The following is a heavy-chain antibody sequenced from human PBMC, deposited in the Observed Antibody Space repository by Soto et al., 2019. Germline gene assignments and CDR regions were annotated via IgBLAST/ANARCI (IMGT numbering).Heavy chain of an antibody. CDR3: AGFGIAVAGYYFDY. Sequence: SETLSLTCTVSGGSISSSSYYWGWIRQPPGKGLEWIGSIYYSGSTYYNPSLKSRVTISVDTSKNQFSLKLGSVTAADTAVYYCAGFGIAVAGYYFDYWGQGTLVTVSS. CDR1: GGSISSSSYY. J-gene: IGHJ4*02. D-gene: IGHD6-19*01. CDR2: IYYSGST. V-gene: IGHV4-39*01.